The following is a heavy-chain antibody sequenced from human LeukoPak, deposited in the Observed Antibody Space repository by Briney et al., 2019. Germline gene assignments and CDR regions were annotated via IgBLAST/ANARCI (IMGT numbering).Heavy chain of an antibody. D-gene: IGHD3-3*01. CDR2: ISGSGGST. CDR3: ARHITIFGGFDY. J-gene: IGHJ4*02. Sequence: GGSLRLSCAASGFTFSSYAMSWVRQAPGKGLEWVSAISGSGGSTYYADSVKGRFTISRDNSKNTLYLQMNSLRAEDTAVYYCARHITIFGGFDYWGQGTLVTASS. CDR1: GFTFSSYA. V-gene: IGHV3-23*01.